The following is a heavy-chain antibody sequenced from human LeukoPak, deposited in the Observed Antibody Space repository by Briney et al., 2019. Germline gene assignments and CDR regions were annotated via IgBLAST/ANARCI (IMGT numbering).Heavy chain of an antibody. CDR2: INPNSGGT. D-gene: IGHD3-10*01. V-gene: IGHV1-2*02. J-gene: IGHJ4*02. Sequence: ASVKVSYKASGYTFTGYYMHWVRQAPGQGLEWMGWINPNSGGTNYAQKFQGRVTMTRDTSISTAYMELSRLRSDDTAVYYCARAYETMVRGVIMNWGQGTLVTVSS. CDR1: GYTFTGYY. CDR3: ARAYETMVRGVIMN.